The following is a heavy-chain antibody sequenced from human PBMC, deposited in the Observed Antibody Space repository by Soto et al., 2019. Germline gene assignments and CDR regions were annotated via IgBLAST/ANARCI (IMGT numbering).Heavy chain of an antibody. J-gene: IGHJ4*02. CDR3: ARGLFRKSWTPFY. Sequence: APVKVSCKAAGYTFTSYAMHWVRRALGQRLEWMGWINAGNGNTKYSQKFQGRFTITRDTSASTAYMELSRLRSDDTAVYYCARGLFRKSWTPFYWGQGTLVTVSS. CDR1: GYTFTSYA. D-gene: IGHD6-13*01. V-gene: IGHV1-3*01. CDR2: INAGNGNT.